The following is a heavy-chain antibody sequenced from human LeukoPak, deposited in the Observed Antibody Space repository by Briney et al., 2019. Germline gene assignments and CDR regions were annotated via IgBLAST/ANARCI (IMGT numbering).Heavy chain of an antibody. Sequence: GGSLRLSCAASGFTFSSYWMSWVRQAPGKGLEWVANIKQDGSEKYYVDSVKGRFTISRDNAKNSLYLQMNSLRAEDTAVYYCARAVVPAANNWFDPWGQGTLVTVSS. CDR3: ARAVVPAANNWFDP. V-gene: IGHV3-7*01. D-gene: IGHD2-2*01. CDR2: IKQDGSEK. CDR1: GFTFSSYW. J-gene: IGHJ5*02.